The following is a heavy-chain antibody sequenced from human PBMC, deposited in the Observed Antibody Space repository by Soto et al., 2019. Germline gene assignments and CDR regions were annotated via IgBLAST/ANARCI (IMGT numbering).Heavy chain of an antibody. J-gene: IGHJ5*02. V-gene: IGHV4-59*08. CDR3: ASERGLFIVATIQAPHRWFDP. D-gene: IGHD5-12*01. CDR1: GGSISSYY. Sequence: QVQLQESGPGLVKPSETLSLTCTVSGGSISSYYWSWIRQPPGKGLEWIGYIYYSGSTNYNPSLKVRVTVTVDTAKNQFSLKQSSVTAADTSVYYCASERGLFIVATIQAPHRWFDPWGQGTLVTVSS. CDR2: IYYSGST.